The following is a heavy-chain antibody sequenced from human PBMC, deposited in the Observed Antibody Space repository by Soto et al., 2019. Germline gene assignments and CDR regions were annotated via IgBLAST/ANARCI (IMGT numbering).Heavy chain of an antibody. CDR3: ARDPKPLYYMDV. V-gene: IGHV3-33*01. CDR2: IWYDGSNK. CDR1: GVTFSSYG. Sequence: PGGSLRLSCAASGVTFSSYGMDWVRQAPGKGLEWVAVIWYDGSNKYYADSVKGRFTISRDNSKNTLYLQMNSLRAEDTAVYYCARDPKPLYYMDVWGKGTTVTVSS. J-gene: IGHJ6*03.